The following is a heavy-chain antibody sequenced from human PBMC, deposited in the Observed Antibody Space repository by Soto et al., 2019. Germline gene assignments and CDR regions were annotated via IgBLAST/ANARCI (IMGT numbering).Heavy chain of an antibody. CDR3: AKVDYDILAGYSNPYYFDY. CDR2: ITGSGGST. Sequence: WGSLRLSCAASGFTFSTYAMTWVRQAPGKGLEWVSGITGSGGSTFYADSVKGRFTISRDNSKNTLYLQMNSLRAEDTAVYYCAKVDYDILAGYSNPYYFDYWGQGTLVTVSS. D-gene: IGHD3-9*01. V-gene: IGHV3-23*01. J-gene: IGHJ4*02. CDR1: GFTFSTYA.